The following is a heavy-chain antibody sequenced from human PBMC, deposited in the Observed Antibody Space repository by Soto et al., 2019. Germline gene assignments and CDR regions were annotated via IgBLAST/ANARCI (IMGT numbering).Heavy chain of an antibody. V-gene: IGHV4-30-2*01. D-gene: IGHD3-10*01. CDR1: GGSISSGGYS. Sequence: QLQLQESGSGLVKPSQTLSLTCAVSGGSISSGGYSWSWIRQPPGKGLEWIGYIYHSGSTYYNPSLKSRVTISVDRSKNQFSLKRSSVTAADTAVYYCARVGTGSGSYRSPPYYFDYWGQGTLVTVSS. J-gene: IGHJ4*02. CDR2: IYHSGST. CDR3: ARVGTGSGSYRSPPYYFDY.